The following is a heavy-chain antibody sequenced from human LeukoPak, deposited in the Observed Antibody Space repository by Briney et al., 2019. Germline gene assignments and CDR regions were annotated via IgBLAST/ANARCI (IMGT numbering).Heavy chain of an antibody. J-gene: IGHJ4*02. V-gene: IGHV1-69*04. CDR2: IIPILGIA. CDR1: GGTFSSYA. CDR3: ARHAAAGLYYFDY. Sequence: SVKVSCKASGGTFSSYAISWVRQAPGQGLERMGRIIPILGIANYAQKFQGRVTITADKSTSTAYMELSSLRSEDTAVYYCARHAAAGLYYFDYWGQGTLVTVSS. D-gene: IGHD6-13*01.